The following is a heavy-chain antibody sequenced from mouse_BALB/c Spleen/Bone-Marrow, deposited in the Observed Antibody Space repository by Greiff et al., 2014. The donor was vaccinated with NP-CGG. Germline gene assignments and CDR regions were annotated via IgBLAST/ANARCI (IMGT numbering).Heavy chain of an antibody. CDR1: GFSLTSYG. CDR2: IWAGGST. Sequence: VMLVESGPGLVAPSQSLSITCTVSGFSLTSYGVHWVRKPPGKGLEWLGVIWAGGSTNYNSALMSRLSISKDNSKSQVFLKMNSLQTDDTAMYYCARDGATATLAYWGQGTLVTVSA. J-gene: IGHJ3*01. D-gene: IGHD1-2*01. V-gene: IGHV2-9*02. CDR3: ARDGATATLAY.